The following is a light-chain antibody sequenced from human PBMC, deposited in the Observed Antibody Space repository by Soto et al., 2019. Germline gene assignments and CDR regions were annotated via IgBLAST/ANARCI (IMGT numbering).Light chain of an antibody. CDR2: GAS. Sequence: EIVLTQSPGTLSLSPGERATLSCRASQSVSNNYLAWYQQKPGQAPRLLIYGASNRATGIPDRFSGSGSGTDFTLTISRLEPEDFAVYYCQQRSTFGQGTRLEIK. CDR1: QSVSNNY. CDR3: QQRST. V-gene: IGKV3D-20*02. J-gene: IGKJ5*01.